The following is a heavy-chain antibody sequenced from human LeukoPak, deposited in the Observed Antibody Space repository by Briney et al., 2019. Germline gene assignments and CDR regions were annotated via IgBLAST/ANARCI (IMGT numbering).Heavy chain of an antibody. CDR1: GYTFTSYD. CDR2: MNPNSGNT. V-gene: IGHV1-8*01. Sequence: ASVKVSCKASGYTFTSYDINWVRQATGQGLEWMGWMNPNSGNTGYAQKFQGRVTMTRNTSISTAYMELSSLRSEDTAVYYCARDREVGATQRCFDYWGRGTLVTVSS. CDR3: ARDREVGATQRCFDY. D-gene: IGHD1-26*01. J-gene: IGHJ4*02.